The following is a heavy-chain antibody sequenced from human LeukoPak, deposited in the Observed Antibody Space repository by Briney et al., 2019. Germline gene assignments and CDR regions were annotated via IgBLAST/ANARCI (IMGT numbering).Heavy chain of an antibody. V-gene: IGHV4-4*07. CDR1: GGSISSYY. CDR3: ARLGGSPRSLYYYYYMDV. D-gene: IGHD2-15*01. J-gene: IGHJ6*03. CDR2: IYTSGST. Sequence: SETLSLTCTLSGGSISSYYWSWIRQPAGKGLEWIGRIYTSGSTNYNPSLKSRVTMSVDTSKNQFSLKLSSVTAADTAVYYCARLGGSPRSLYYYYYMDVWGKGTTVTVSS.